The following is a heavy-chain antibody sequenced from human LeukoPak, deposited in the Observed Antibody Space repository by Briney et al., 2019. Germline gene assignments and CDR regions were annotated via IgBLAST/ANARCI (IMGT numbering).Heavy chain of an antibody. CDR1: GYTFTSYG. J-gene: IGHJ4*02. V-gene: IGHV1-18*01. CDR2: ISAYNGNT. D-gene: IGHD6-19*01. Sequence: GASVKVSCKASGYTFTSYGISWVRQAPGQGLEWKGWISAYNGNTNYAQKLQGRVTMTTDTSTSTAYMELRSLRSDDTAVYYCARGATRYSSGWNDYWGQGTLVTVSS. CDR3: ARGATRYSSGWNDY.